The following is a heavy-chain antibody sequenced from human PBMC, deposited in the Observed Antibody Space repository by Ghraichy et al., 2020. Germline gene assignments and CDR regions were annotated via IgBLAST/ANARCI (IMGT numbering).Heavy chain of an antibody. CDR3: ASRRGFRSNPQQDIVVVPHYYYGMDV. D-gene: IGHD2-2*01. CDR1: GGSISSSNW. J-gene: IGHJ6*02. V-gene: IGHV4-4*02. CDR2: IYHSGST. Sequence: SETLSLTCAVSGGSISSSNWWSWVRQPPGKGLEWIGEIYHSGSTNYNPSLKSRVTISVDKSKNQFSLKLSSVTAADTAVYYCASRRGFRSNPQQDIVVVPHYYYGMDVWGQGTTVTVSS.